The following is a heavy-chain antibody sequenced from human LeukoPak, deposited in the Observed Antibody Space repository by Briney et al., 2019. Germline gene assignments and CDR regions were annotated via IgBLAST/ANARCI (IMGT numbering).Heavy chain of an antibody. V-gene: IGHV5-51*01. J-gene: IGHJ5*02. CDR3: ARRPYCSGGSCRSPNNWFDP. Sequence: GESLQISCKGSGYSFTSYWIGWGRQLPGKGLEWMGIIYPGDSDTRYSPSFQGQVTISADKSISTAYLQWSSLKASDTAMYYCARRPYCSGGSCRSPNNWFDPWGQGTLVTVSS. CDR2: IYPGDSDT. CDR1: GYSFTSYW. D-gene: IGHD2-15*01.